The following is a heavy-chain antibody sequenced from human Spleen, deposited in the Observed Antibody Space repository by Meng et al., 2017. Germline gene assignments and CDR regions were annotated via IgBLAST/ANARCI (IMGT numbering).Heavy chain of an antibody. J-gene: IGHJ4*02. Sequence: QPQLQESGPGLVKPSGTLSLTCDVFGGSISNDQWWSWVRQPPGKGLEWIGEIYHSGRTNYNPSVKSRVSMSVDKSQNQFSLKLSSVAAADTAVYYCTILYGDSISWGQGTLVTVSS. CDR1: GGSISNDQW. CDR3: TILYGDSIS. V-gene: IGHV4-4*02. CDR2: IYHSGRT. D-gene: IGHD4-17*01.